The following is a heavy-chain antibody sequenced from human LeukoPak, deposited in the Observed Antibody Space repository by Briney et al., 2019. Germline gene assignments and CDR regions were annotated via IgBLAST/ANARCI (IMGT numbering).Heavy chain of an antibody. D-gene: IGHD3-9*01. CDR1: GFTFSIYA. CDR2: ISSDGGST. CDR3: AKVLRYFMDV. J-gene: IGHJ6*02. V-gene: IGHV3-23*01. Sequence: PGGSLRLSCAASGFTFSIYAMYCVRQAPGKGLEWVSTISSDGGSTYYADSVKGRFTISRDNSKNTLYLQMNSLSAEDTAVYYCAKVLRYFMDVWGQGTTVTVSS.